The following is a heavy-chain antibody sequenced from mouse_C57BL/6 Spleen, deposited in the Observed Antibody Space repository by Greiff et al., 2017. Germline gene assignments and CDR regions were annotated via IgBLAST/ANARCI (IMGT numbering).Heavy chain of an antibody. D-gene: IGHD1-1*01. Sequence: QVQLQQSGPELVKPGASVKISCKASGYAFSSSWMNWVKQRPGKGLEWIGRIYPGDGDPNYNGKFKGKATLTADKSSSTAYMQLSSLTSEDSAVYFCARRGYYGSAFDYWGQGTTLTVSS. J-gene: IGHJ2*01. CDR2: IYPGDGDP. V-gene: IGHV1-82*01. CDR1: GYAFSSSW. CDR3: ARRGYYGSAFDY.